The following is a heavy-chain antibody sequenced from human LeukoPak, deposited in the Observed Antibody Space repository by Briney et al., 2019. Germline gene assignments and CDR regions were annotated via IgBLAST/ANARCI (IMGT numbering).Heavy chain of an antibody. CDR2: ITGSGGST. CDR1: GFTFSIYV. V-gene: IGHV3-23*01. Sequence: GGSLRLSCAASGFTFSIYVMSWVRQAPGKGLEWVSGITGSGGSTFYAKSVEGRFTISRDNSKSTLYLQMNSLRAEDTALYYCAKGRDSLVRGLVITPLGFWGQGTLVTVSS. CDR3: AKGRDSLVRGLVITPLGF. J-gene: IGHJ4*02. D-gene: IGHD3-10*01.